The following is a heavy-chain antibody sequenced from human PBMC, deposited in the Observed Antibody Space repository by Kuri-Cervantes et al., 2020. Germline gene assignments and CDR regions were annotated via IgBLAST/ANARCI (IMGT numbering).Heavy chain of an antibody. CDR3: ARGGVVGPYYYYYYMDV. Sequence: APVKVSCKVSGYTLTELSMHWVRQAPGKGLEWMGGFDPEDGETIYAQKLQGRVTMTTDTSTSTAYMELRSLRSDDTAVYYCARGGVVGPYYYYYYMDVWGKGTTVTSP. V-gene: IGHV1-24*01. CDR1: GYTLTELS. J-gene: IGHJ6*03. CDR2: FDPEDGET. D-gene: IGHD3-3*01.